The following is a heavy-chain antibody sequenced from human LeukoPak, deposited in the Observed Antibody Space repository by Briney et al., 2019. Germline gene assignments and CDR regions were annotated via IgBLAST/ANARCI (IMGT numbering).Heavy chain of an antibody. J-gene: IGHJ4*02. CDR2: IYTSGST. CDR3: ARGRVGGNRYFDY. Sequence: SETLSLTSTVSGGSISSGSYYWSWIRQPAGKGLEWIGRIYTSGSTDYNPPLKRRVTISVDTSKNQFSLKLSAVTAADTAVYYCARGRVGGNRYFDYWGQGTLVTVSS. V-gene: IGHV4-61*02. CDR1: GGSISSGSYY. D-gene: IGHD4-23*01.